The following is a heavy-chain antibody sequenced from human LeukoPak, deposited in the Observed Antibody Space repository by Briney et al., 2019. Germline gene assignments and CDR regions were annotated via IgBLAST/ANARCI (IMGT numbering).Heavy chain of an antibody. CDR3: ARAGYSSGWDPSGFDY. CDR1: GFTFSSYA. D-gene: IGHD6-19*01. Sequence: PGGSLRLSCAASGFTFSSYAMSWVRQAPGKGLEWVSAISSSGASTYYADSVKGRFTISRDNAKNSLYLQMNSLRAEDTAVYYCARAGYSSGWDPSGFDYWGQGTLVTVSS. J-gene: IGHJ4*02. V-gene: IGHV3-23*01. CDR2: ISSSGAST.